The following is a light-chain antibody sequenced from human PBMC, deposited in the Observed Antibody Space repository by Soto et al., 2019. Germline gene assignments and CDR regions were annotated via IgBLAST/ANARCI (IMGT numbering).Light chain of an antibody. V-gene: IGKV1-5*01. CDR2: AAS. J-gene: IGKJ5*01. CDR3: QQLYIFPLT. CDR1: QSISSR. Sequence: DIQMTQSPSTLSASVGDSVTIACRASQSISSRLAWYQQNPGKAPNLLMYAASTLQSGVPSRFSGGESGTEYTLTISSLQPEDSATYYCQQLYIFPLTFGQGTRLEIK.